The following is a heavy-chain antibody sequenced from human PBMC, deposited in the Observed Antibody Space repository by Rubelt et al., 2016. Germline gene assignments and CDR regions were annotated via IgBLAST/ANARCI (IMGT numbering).Heavy chain of an antibody. CDR1: GYTLTELS. CDR2: FDPEDGET. D-gene: IGHD2-2*01. V-gene: IGHV1-24*01. J-gene: IGHJ4*02. Sequence: QVQLVQSGAEVKKPGASVKVSCKVSGYTLTELSMHWVRQAPGKGLEWMGGFDPEDGETIYAQKFQGRGTMTEDTATDTAYRELSSLGSEETAVYYCATGIVVVPAHVPSRDYWGQGTLVTVSS. CDR3: ATGIVVVPAHVPSRDY.